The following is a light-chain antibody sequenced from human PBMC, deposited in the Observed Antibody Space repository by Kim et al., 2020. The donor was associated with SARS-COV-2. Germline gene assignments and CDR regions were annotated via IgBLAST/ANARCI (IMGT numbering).Light chain of an antibody. CDR2: GAS. CDR1: QSVSSN. Sequence: VSPGERATRSCRASQSVSSNLAWYQQTPGQAPRLLIYGASTRATGLPARFSGSGSGTDFSLTISSLQSEDFVVYYCQQYNNWPLTFGGGTKVDIK. J-gene: IGKJ4*01. CDR3: QQYNNWPLT. V-gene: IGKV3-15*01.